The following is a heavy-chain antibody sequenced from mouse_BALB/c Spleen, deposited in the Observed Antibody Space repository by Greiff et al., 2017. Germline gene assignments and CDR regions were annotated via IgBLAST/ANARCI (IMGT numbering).Heavy chain of an antibody. D-gene: IGHD1-1*01. J-gene: IGHJ4*01. CDR1: GYSFTGYT. CDR3: ARDYGSSYEMGYAMDY. V-gene: IGHV1-18*01. Sequence: VQLQQSGPELVKPGASMKISCKASGYSFTGYTMNWVKQSHGKNLEWIGLINPYNGGTSYNQKFKGKATLTVDKSSSTAYMELLSLTSEDSAVYYCARDYGSSYEMGYAMDYWGQGTSVTVSS. CDR2: INPYNGGT.